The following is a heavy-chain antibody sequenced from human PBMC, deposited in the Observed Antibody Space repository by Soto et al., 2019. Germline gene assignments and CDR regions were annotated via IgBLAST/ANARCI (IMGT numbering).Heavy chain of an antibody. D-gene: IGHD6-19*01. J-gene: IGHJ5*02. Sequence: EVQLLESGGGLVQPGGSLRLSCAASGFTFSSYAMSWFRQAPGKGLEWVSAISGSGGSTYYADSVKGRFTISRDNSKNTLYLQMDSLRTDATAVDYCARWGDTSGWCRRWFYPWGQGALVTVSS. CDR2: ISGSGGST. V-gene: IGHV3-23*01. CDR1: GFTFSSYA. CDR3: ARWGDTSGWCRRWFYP.